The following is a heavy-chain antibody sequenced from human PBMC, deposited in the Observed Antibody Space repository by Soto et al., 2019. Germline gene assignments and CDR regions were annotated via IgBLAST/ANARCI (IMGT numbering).Heavy chain of an antibody. CDR3: ALDYGDYGVPDY. CDR1: GYTFTSYA. J-gene: IGHJ4*02. Sequence: QVPLVQSGAEVKKPGASVKVSCKASGYTFTSYAMHWVRQAPGQRLEWMGWINAGNGNTKYSQKFQGRVTITRDTSASTAYMERSSLRSEDTAVYYCALDYGDYGVPDYRGQGTLVTVSS. D-gene: IGHD4-17*01. CDR2: INAGNGNT. V-gene: IGHV1-3*01.